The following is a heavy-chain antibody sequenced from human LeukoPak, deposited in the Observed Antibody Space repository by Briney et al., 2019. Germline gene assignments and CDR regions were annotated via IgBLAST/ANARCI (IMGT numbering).Heavy chain of an antibody. Sequence: SETLSLTCTVSGYSIGSGYYWGWIRPPPGKGLEWIGSIYHSGSTYYNPSLKSRVTISVDTSKNQFSLKLSSVTAADTAVYYCARGESYYDILTGYFNWFDPWGQGTLVTVSS. J-gene: IGHJ5*02. CDR1: GYSIGSGYY. CDR3: ARGESYYDILTGYFNWFDP. CDR2: IYHSGST. V-gene: IGHV4-38-2*02. D-gene: IGHD3-9*01.